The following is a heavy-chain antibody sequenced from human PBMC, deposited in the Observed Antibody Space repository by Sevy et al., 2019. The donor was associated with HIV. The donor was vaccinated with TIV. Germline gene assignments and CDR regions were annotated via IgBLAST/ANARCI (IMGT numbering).Heavy chain of an antibody. CDR2: ISGSGDST. J-gene: IGHJ4*02. CDR1: GFTFSNYA. D-gene: IGHD6-19*01. Sequence: GGYLRLSCAASGFTFSNYAMSWVRQAPGRGLEWVSVISGSGDSTYYTHSVKGRFTISRDNSKNTLFLQMNSLGAEDTAVYYCAKERDSSGWYVDYWGQGTLVTVSS. CDR3: AKERDSSGWYVDY. V-gene: IGHV3-23*01.